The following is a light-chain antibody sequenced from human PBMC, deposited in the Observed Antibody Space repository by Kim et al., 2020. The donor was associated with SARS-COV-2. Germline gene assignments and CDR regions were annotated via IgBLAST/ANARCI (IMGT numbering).Light chain of an antibody. CDR1: QSVSSY. CDR3: QQYNNWPPLT. J-gene: IGKJ4*01. V-gene: IGKV3-15*01. Sequence: SPGQRATLSCRASQSVSSYLAWYQQKPGQAPRLLIYCAATRATGSPARFSGSGSGTEFTLTISSLQSEDFAVYYCQQYNNWPPLTFGGGTKVDIK. CDR2: CAA.